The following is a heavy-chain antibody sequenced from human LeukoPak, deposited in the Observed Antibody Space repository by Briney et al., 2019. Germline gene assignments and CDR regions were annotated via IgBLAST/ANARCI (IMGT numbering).Heavy chain of an antibody. CDR3: ASYYYDSSDMMAYGY. CDR1: GFAFSGFE. V-gene: IGHV3-48*03. J-gene: IGHJ4*02. D-gene: IGHD3-22*01. CDR2: ISSSGNTI. Sequence: GGSLRLSCAASGFAFSGFEMNWVRQAPGKGLEWVSYISSSGNTIYYSDSVRGRFTISRDNAKNSLYLQMNSLRAEDTAVYYCASYYYDSSDMMAYGYWGQGTLVTVSS.